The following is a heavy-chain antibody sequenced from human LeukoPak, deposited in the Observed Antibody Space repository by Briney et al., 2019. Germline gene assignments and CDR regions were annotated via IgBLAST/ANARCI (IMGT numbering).Heavy chain of an antibody. CDR1: GFTFSDHY. CDR2: TRIKPNSYTP. V-gene: IGHV3-72*01. J-gene: IGHJ4*02. Sequence: GGSLRLSCAASGFTFSDHYMDWVRQAPGKGLEWVGRTRIKPNSYTPEYAASVKGRFIISRDDSKNSLYLQMDSLKTEDTAVYYCARGYCSSSSCRYFDFWGQGTLVTVSS. D-gene: IGHD2-2*01. CDR3: ARGYCSSSSCRYFDF.